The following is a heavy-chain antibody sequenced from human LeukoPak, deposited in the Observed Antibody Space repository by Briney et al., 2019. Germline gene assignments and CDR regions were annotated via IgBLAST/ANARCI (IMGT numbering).Heavy chain of an antibody. Sequence: ASVKVSCKASGYTFTGYYMHWVRQAPGQGLEWMGWINPNSGGTNYAQKFQGRVTMTRDTSISTAYMELSRLRSDDTAVYYCARQTTYSPWGAFDIWGQGTMVTVPS. J-gene: IGHJ3*02. D-gene: IGHD4-17*01. CDR2: INPNSGGT. V-gene: IGHV1-2*02. CDR3: ARQTTYSPWGAFDI. CDR1: GYTFTGYY.